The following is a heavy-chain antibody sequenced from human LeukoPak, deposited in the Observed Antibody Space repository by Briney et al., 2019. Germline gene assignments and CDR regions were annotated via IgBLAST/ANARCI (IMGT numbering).Heavy chain of an antibody. Sequence: GESLKISCKGSGYSFTSYWIGWVRQMPGKGLEWMGIIYPGDSDTRYSPSFQGQVTISADKSISTAYLQWSSLKASDTAMYYCARPGYSGYDLPYYFDYWGQGTLVTVSS. CDR2: IYPGDSDT. CDR1: GYSFTSYW. J-gene: IGHJ4*02. D-gene: IGHD5-12*01. V-gene: IGHV5-51*01. CDR3: ARPGYSGYDLPYYFDY.